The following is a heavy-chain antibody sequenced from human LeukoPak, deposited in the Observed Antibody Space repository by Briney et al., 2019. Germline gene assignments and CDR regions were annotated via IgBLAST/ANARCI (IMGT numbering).Heavy chain of an antibody. CDR1: GFTFSSYG. J-gene: IGHJ4*02. CDR3: AKGSQWELLMGVFDF. CDR2: ISGSGGST. D-gene: IGHD3-10*01. Sequence: GGSLRLSCAASGFTFSSYGMSWVRQAPGKGLEWVSGISGSGGSTYYADSVKGRLTISRDNSKNTLYLQMNSLRAEDTAVYYCAKGSQWELLMGVFDFWGQGILVTVSS. V-gene: IGHV3-23*01.